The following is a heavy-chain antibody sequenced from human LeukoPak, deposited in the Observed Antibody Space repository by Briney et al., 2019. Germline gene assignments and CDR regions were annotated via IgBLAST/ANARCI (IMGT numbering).Heavy chain of an antibody. Sequence: SETLSLTCTVSGGSISSSRYYWGWIRQPPGKGLEWIGSIYYSGSTYYNPSLKSRVTISVDTSKNQFSLKLSSVTAADTAVYYCARHLRFLEWFGYWGQGTLVTVSS. D-gene: IGHD3-3*01. CDR3: ARHLRFLEWFGY. CDR2: IYYSGST. V-gene: IGHV4-39*01. CDR1: GGSISSSRYY. J-gene: IGHJ4*02.